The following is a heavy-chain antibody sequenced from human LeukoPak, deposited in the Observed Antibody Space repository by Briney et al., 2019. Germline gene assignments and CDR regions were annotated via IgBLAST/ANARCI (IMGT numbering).Heavy chain of an antibody. J-gene: IGHJ2*01. CDR2: INHSGST. Sequence: SETLSLTCAVYGGSFSGYYWSWIRQPPGKGLEWIGEINHSGSTNYNPSLKSRVTISVDTSKNQFSLKLSSVTAADTAVYYCANGWDWYFDLWGRGTLVTVSS. CDR3: ANGWDWYFDL. D-gene: IGHD6-19*01. CDR1: GGSFSGYY. V-gene: IGHV4-34*01.